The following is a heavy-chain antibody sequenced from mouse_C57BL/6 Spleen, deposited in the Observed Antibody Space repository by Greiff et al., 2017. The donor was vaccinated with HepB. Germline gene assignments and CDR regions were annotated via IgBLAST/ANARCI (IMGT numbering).Heavy chain of an antibody. CDR3: TAWLLRYYAMDY. CDR2: IRLKSDNYAT. V-gene: IGHV6-3*01. D-gene: IGHD2-3*01. J-gene: IGHJ4*01. CDR1: GFTFSNYW. Sequence: EVKLVESGGGLVQPGGSMKLSCVASGFTFSNYWMNWVRQSPEKGLEWVAQIRLKSDNYATHYAESVKGRFTISRDDSKSSVYLHMNNLRAEDTGIYYCTAWLLRYYAMDYWGQGTSVTVSS.